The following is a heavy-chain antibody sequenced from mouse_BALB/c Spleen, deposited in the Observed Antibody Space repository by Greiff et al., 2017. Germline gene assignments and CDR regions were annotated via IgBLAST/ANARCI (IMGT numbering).Heavy chain of an antibody. J-gene: IGHJ1*01. V-gene: IGHV5-6-3*01. CDR1: GFTFSSFG. CDR2: INSNGGST. CDR3: ARTGTWYFDV. D-gene: IGHD4-1*01. Sequence: EVKLMESGGGLLQPGGSLKLSVAASGFTFSSFGMSWVRQTPDKRLELVATINSNGGSTYYPDSVKGRFTISRDNAKNTLYLQMSSLKSEDTAMYYCARTGTWYFDVWGAGTTVTVSS.